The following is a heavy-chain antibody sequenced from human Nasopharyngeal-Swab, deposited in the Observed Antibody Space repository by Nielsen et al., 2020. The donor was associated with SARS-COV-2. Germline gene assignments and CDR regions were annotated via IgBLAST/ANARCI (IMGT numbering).Heavy chain of an antibody. Sequence: ASVKVSCKASGYTLTDYYIHWVRQVPGQGLEWVGCINPYSGDTKYAQKFQGRVTVTRDTSRSTAYIELSRLRSDDTAVYYCARDYYDNYDSDYWGQGTLVTVSS. J-gene: IGHJ4*02. CDR3: ARDYYDNYDSDY. D-gene: IGHD3-22*01. CDR1: GYTLTDYY. CDR2: INPYSGDT. V-gene: IGHV1-2*02.